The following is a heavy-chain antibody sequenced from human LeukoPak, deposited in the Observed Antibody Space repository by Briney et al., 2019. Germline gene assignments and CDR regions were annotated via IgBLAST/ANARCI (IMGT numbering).Heavy chain of an antibody. V-gene: IGHV3-30*07. J-gene: IGHJ4*02. D-gene: IGHD3-22*01. Sequence: ISXDGSNKYYADSVKGRFTISRDNSKNTLYLQMNSLRAEDTAVYYCARDVYYYDSSGYYSWFFADYWGQGTLVTVSS. CDR3: ARDVYYYDSSGYYSWFFADY. CDR2: ISXDGSNK.